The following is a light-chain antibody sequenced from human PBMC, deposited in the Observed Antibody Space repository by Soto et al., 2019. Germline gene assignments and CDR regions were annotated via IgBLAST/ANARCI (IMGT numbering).Light chain of an antibody. J-gene: IGLJ3*02. V-gene: IGLV2-8*01. CDR1: SKDVGAYNY. Sequence: QSVLTQPPSASGSPGQSVTISCSGTSKDVGAYNYVSWYQQYPGEAPKVIIYEVMKRPSGVPNRFSGSKSGNTASLTVSGLQAEDEAHYYCVSPAGSNAWVFGGGTKLTVL. CDR3: VSPAGSNAWV. CDR2: EVM.